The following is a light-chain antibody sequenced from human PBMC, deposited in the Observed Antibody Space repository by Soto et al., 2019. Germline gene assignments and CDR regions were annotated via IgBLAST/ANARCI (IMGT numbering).Light chain of an antibody. Sequence: QSALTQPASVSGSPGQSITISCTGTSSDVGGYNYVSWYQQHPGKAPKLMIYDVSNRPSGVSNRFSGSKSGNTASLTISGLHAEDEADYYCSSYTSSIPYVFGTGTKVTVL. J-gene: IGLJ1*01. CDR1: SSDVGGYNY. CDR3: SSYTSSIPYV. V-gene: IGLV2-14*01. CDR2: DVS.